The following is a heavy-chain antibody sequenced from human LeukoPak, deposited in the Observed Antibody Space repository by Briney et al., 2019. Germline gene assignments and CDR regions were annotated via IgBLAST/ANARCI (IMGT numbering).Heavy chain of an antibody. D-gene: IGHD2-2*01. V-gene: IGHV4-39*07. CDR1: GGSISSSSYY. CDR2: IYYSGST. Sequence: SETLSLTCTVSGGSISSSSYYWGWIRQPPGKGLEWIGSIYYSGSTYYNPSLKSRVTISVDTSKNQFSLKLSSVTAADTAVYYCASLTDIVVVPAAAPGAHYFDYWGQGTLVTVSS. J-gene: IGHJ4*02. CDR3: ASLTDIVVVPAAAPGAHYFDY.